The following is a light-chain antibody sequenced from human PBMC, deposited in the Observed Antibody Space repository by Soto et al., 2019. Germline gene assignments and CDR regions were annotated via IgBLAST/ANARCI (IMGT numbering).Light chain of an antibody. Sequence: EVVMTQSPATLSVSPGERATLSCRASQSVNANLAWYQQKPGQAPRLLIHGASNRATGIPARFSGSGFGTEXXXTXXXXQXEXXAVXYXXXXXXXLXTFGQGXXVXI. V-gene: IGKV3-15*01. CDR1: QSVNAN. CDR2: GAS. J-gene: IGKJ1*01. CDR3: XXXXXXLXT.